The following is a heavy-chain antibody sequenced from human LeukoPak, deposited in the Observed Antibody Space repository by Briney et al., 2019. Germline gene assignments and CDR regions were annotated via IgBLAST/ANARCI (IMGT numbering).Heavy chain of an antibody. D-gene: IGHD1-14*01. CDR2: ISGSGGST. CDR1: GFTFSDYA. CDR3: ANKPAGFDP. Sequence: PGGSLRLSCAASGFTFSDYAMCWVRQAPGKGLEWVSAISGSGGSTYYADSVKGRFTISRDNSKNALYLQMNSLRAEDTAVYYCANKPAGFDPWGQGTLVTVSS. J-gene: IGHJ5*02. V-gene: IGHV3-23*01.